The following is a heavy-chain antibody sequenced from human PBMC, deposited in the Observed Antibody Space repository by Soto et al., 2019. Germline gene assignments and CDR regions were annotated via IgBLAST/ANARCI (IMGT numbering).Heavy chain of an antibody. J-gene: IGHJ4*02. V-gene: IGHV1-46*03. CDR1: GYIFTSYY. CDR2: INPFDGSR. Sequence: GASVKVSCKASGYIFTSYYIHWVRQAPGQGLEWMGWINPFDGSRMFAQSFQGRVTMTRDTSTSTVYMEVSSLRSEDTAVYYCSRVDPGEASPFDHWGQGTLVTVSS. CDR3: SRVDPGEASPFDH. D-gene: IGHD3-10*01.